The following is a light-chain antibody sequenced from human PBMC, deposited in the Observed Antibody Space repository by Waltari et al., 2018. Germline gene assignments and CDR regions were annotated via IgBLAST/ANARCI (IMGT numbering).Light chain of an antibody. CDR2: KAS. Sequence: DIQMTQAPSTLSASVGDRVTITCRASQSVVVWLAWYLQRPGKAPKVIIYKASNLKKGVPSRFSGSGSGTDFTLTISSLQPDDFATYYCQQYNTYPYTFGQGTKLEIK. CDR1: QSVVVW. J-gene: IGKJ2*01. V-gene: IGKV1-5*03. CDR3: QQYNTYPYT.